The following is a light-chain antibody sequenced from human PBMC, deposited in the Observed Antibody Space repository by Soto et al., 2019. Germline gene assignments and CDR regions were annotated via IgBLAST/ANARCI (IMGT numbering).Light chain of an antibody. CDR3: ASWDDRSNAVI. Sequence: QSVLTQPPSASGTLGQRVTISCSGSSSNIGGNIVNWYQQLPGTAPKLLMYSNNQRPSGVPGRFSGSKSGTSASLAISGLQSEDEADYYCASWDDRSNAVIIGGGTQLTVL. CDR1: SSNIGGNI. CDR2: SNN. J-gene: IGLJ2*01. V-gene: IGLV1-44*01.